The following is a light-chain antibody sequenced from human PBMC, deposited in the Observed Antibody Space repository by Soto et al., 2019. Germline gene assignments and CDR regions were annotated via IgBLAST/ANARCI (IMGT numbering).Light chain of an antibody. Sequence: DILLTQSPGTLSLSPGERATLSFGASQSVSSKLACYQQKPGQTPRLLIYATSTRATGIPARFSGSGSGTEFTLTISSLQSEDFAVYYCQQYNNWPAITFGQGTRLEIK. V-gene: IGKV3-15*01. CDR2: ATS. CDR3: QQYNNWPAIT. CDR1: QSVSSK. J-gene: IGKJ5*01.